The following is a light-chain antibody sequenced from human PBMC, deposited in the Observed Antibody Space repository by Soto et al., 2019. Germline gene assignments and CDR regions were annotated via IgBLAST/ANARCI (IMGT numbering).Light chain of an antibody. CDR3: LQVYSFPRT. CDR2: AAS. J-gene: IGKJ1*01. Sequence: DIHMTRSASSVSASVVDISTTTFRTSQDMGGRLAWFQQKPGKAPRYLIQAASILQSGVPSRFSGSGSGTEFILSINNLQPEDFASYFCLQVYSFPRTFGLGTKVDI. CDR1: QDMGGR. V-gene: IGKV1-12*01.